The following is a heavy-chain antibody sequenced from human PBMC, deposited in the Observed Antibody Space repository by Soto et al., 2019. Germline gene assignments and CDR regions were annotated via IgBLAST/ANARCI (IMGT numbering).Heavy chain of an antibody. CDR2: INAGNGNT. V-gene: IGHV1-3*01. J-gene: IGHJ6*02. CDR1: GYTFTSYA. CDR3: ARGGVLGYCISTSCSDYYGMDV. Sequence: ASVKVSCKASGYTFTSYAMHWVRQAPGQRLEWMGWINAGNGNTKYSQKFQGRVTITRDTSASTAYMEPSSLRSEDTAVYYCARGGVLGYCISTSCSDYYGMDVWGQGTTVTVSS. D-gene: IGHD2-2*01.